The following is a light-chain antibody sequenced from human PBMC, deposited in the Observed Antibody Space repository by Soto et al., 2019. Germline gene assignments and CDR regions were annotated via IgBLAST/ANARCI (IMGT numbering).Light chain of an antibody. V-gene: IGKV1-39*01. CDR3: QQSFTTPLT. J-gene: IGKJ4*01. CDR1: QNIGRF. CDR2: VAS. Sequence: DIQMTQSPSTLSGSVGDRVTITCRASQNIGRFLNWHQQKPGKAPNVLINVASTLRSGVPSRFSGSGSGTDFNLTINSLQPEDFATYFCQQSFTTPLTFGGGTKV.